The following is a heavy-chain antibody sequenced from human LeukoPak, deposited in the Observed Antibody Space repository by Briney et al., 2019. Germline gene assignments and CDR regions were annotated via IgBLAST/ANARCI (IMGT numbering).Heavy chain of an antibody. CDR3: AKERYSGSYFRPKYFDY. D-gene: IGHD1-26*01. J-gene: IGHJ4*02. CDR2: ISSSSSYI. CDR1: GFTFSSYS. V-gene: IGHV3-21*01. Sequence: GGSLRLSCAASGFTFSSYSMNWVRQAPGKGLEWVSSISSSSSYIYYADSVKGRFTISRDNSKNTLYLQMNSLRGEDTAVYYCAKERYSGSYFRPKYFDYWGQGTLVTVSS.